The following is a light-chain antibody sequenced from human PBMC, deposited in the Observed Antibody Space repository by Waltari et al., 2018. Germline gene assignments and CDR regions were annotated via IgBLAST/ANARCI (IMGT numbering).Light chain of an antibody. CDR3: QSYDSRNQV. Sequence: NFMLPQPHSVSESPGKTVTISCTRSSGSLVSYHVQRYQQRPGSAPTTVIYEDNKRPPGVPDRFSGSVDSSSNSASLTISGLKTEDEADYYCQSYDSRNQVFGGGTKLTVL. CDR2: EDN. V-gene: IGLV6-57*03. J-gene: IGLJ3*02. CDR1: SGSLVSYH.